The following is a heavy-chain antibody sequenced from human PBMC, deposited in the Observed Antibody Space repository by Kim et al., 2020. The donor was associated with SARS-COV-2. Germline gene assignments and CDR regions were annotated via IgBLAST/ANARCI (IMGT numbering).Heavy chain of an antibody. V-gene: IGHV3-23*01. CDR3: AKVWFGYGMDV. CDR1: GFTVSSYA. J-gene: IGHJ6*02. Sequence: GGSLRLSCAASGFTVSSYAMSWVRQAPGKVLEWVSAISGSGGSTYYADSLKGRFTISRDNSKNTLYLQMNSLRAEDTAVFYCAKVWFGYGMDVWGQGTPVTVSS. D-gene: IGHD3-10*01. CDR2: ISGSGGST.